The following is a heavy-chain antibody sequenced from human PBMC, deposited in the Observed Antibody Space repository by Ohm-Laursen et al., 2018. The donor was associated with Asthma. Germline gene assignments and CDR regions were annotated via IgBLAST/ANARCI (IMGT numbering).Heavy chain of an antibody. CDR3: ARLDWAQSMFDS. J-gene: IGHJ4*02. V-gene: IGHV4-59*01. D-gene: IGHD3-9*01. CDR1: GGSISSYY. CDR2: MFSSGGA. Sequence: TLSLTCTVSGGSISSYYWSWVRQPPGRELEWIAYMFSSGGANYNPSLKSRVTLSTDTSKNQVSLRLSSVTAADTALYFCARLDWAQSMFDSWGQGTLVTVSS.